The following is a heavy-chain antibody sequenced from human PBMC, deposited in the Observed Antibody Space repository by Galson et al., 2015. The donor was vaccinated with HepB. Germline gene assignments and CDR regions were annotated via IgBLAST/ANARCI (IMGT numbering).Heavy chain of an antibody. J-gene: IGHJ5*02. Sequence: SVKVSCKASGYTFTSYYMHWVRQAPGQGLEWMGIINPSGGSTSYAQKFQGRVTMTRDTSISTAYMELSRLRSNDTAVYYCARGEEWLVRGRGWFDPWGQGTLVTVSS. CDR3: ARGEEWLVRGRGWFDP. V-gene: IGHV1-46*01. CDR2: INPSGGST. CDR1: GYTFTSYY. D-gene: IGHD6-19*01.